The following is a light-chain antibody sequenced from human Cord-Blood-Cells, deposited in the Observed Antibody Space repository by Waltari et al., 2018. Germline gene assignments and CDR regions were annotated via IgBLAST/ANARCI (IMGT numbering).Light chain of an antibody. CDR2: SNN. J-gene: IGLJ2*01. CDR1: SSNTARNT. V-gene: IGLV1-44*01. CDR3: AAWDDSLNGVV. Sequence: QSVLTQPPSASGTPGQTVTIPCSGSSSNTARNTVNGYQQLPGPAPKLLIYSNNQRPSGVPDRCSGSKSGTSASLAISGLQSEDEADYYCAAWDDSLNGVVFGGGTKLTVL.